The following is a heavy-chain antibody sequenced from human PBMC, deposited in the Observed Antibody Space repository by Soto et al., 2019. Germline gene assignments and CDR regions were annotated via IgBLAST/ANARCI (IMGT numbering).Heavy chain of an antibody. Sequence: QVQLVESGGGVVQPGRSLRLSCAASGFTFSGYGMHWVRQAPGKGLEWVAVISSDGSDKYYADPVKGRFTISRDNSKNTLYLLMHSLRAEDTAVYYCAKVLGVRGVTSGADYWGQGTLVTVSS. CDR2: ISSDGSDK. D-gene: IGHD3-10*01. CDR3: AKVLGVRGVTSGADY. J-gene: IGHJ4*02. V-gene: IGHV3-30*18. CDR1: GFTFSGYG.